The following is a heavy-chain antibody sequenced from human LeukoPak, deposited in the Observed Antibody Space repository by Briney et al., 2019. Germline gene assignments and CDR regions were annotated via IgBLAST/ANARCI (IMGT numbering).Heavy chain of an antibody. CDR3: ARVVANQFDY. V-gene: IGHV4-39*07. D-gene: IGHD2-15*01. J-gene: IGHJ4*02. CDR2: IYYSGST. Sequence: SETLSLTCTVSGGSISRDYWSWIRQPPGKGLEWIGSIYYSGSTYCNPSLKSRVTISVDTSKNQFSLKLSSVTAADTAVYYCARVVANQFDYWGQGTLVTVSS. CDR1: GGSISRDY.